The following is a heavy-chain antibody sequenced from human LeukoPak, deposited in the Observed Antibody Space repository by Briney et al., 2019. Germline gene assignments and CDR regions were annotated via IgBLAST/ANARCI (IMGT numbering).Heavy chain of an antibody. J-gene: IGHJ3*02. CDR1: GFTFSSYA. Sequence: GGSLRLSCAASGFTFSSYAMHWVRQAPGKGLEYVSAISSNGGSTYYANSVKGRFTISRDNSKNTLYLQMGSLRAEDMAVYYCASGGVVVPAAQDAFDIWGQGTMVTVSS. D-gene: IGHD2-2*01. CDR2: ISSNGGST. V-gene: IGHV3-64*01. CDR3: ASGGVVVPAAQDAFDI.